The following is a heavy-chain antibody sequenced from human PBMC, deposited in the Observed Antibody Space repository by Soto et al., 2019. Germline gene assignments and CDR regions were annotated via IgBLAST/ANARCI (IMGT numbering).Heavy chain of an antibody. CDR2: TNAGNGNT. D-gene: IGHD1-26*01. V-gene: IGHV1-3*01. J-gene: IGHJ4*02. Sequence: QVQLVQSGAEVKKPGASVKVSCKASGYTFTSYAMHWVRQAPGQRLEWMGWTNAGNGNTKYSQKFQGRVTITRDTSASTAYMELSSLRSEDTAVYYCARGLGLYYFDYWGQGTLVTVSS. CDR1: GYTFTSYA. CDR3: ARGLGLYYFDY.